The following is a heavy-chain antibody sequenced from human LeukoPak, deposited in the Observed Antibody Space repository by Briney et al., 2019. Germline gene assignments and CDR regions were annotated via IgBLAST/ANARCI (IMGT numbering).Heavy chain of an antibody. CDR3: ARGQSLNDY. J-gene: IGHJ4*02. CDR1: VYSFTEYY. V-gene: IGHV1-2*02. Sequence: SVDVSYKASVYSFTEYYMQWVRQAPGRGVEWMGWINPNSGGANYAENFHGRVTMTRHTSISTAYMGLSSLRYDDTALYYCARGQSLNDYWGQGTLVTVSS. CDR2: INPNSGGA.